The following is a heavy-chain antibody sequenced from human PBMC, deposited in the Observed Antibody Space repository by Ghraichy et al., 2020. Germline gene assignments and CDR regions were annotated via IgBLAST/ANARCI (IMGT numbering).Heavy chain of an antibody. Sequence: SGPAGKPTQTLTLTCTFSGFSLSTSGVGVGWIRQPPGKALEWLALIYWDDDKRYSPSLKSRLTITKDTSKNQVVLTMTNMDPVDTATYYCAHSQYYYDSSGYMGQYYFDYWGQGTLVTVSS. D-gene: IGHD3-22*01. CDR1: GFSLSTSGVG. CDR3: AHSQYYYDSSGYMGQYYFDY. V-gene: IGHV2-5*02. J-gene: IGHJ4*02. CDR2: IYWDDDK.